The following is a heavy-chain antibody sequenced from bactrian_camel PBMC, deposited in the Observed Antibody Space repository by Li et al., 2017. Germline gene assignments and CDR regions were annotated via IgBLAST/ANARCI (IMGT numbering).Heavy chain of an antibody. CDR1: GHTYKDYC. J-gene: IGHJ4*01. CDR2: FDSKATF. D-gene: IGHD3*01. CDR3: AADRSRMTTMQTLGFTPRY. Sequence: VQLVESGGGSVQAGGSLRLSCVYSGHTYKDYCLGWFRQAPGKEREEVAHFDSKATFTYSDSVKGRFTVSKDNAKNTMYLQMNSLIPEDTGMYYCAADRSRMTTMQTLGFTPRYWGQGTQVTVS. V-gene: IGHV3S53*01.